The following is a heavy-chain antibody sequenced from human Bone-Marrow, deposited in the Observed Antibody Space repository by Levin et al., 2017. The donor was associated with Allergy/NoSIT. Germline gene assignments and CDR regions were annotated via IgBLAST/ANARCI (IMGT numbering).Heavy chain of an antibody. J-gene: IGHJ5*02. D-gene: IGHD6-13*01. CDR2: MRSKPNNYAT. CDR3: LSPPGITSADFSA. V-gene: IGHV3-73*01. Sequence: GESLKISCVASGFIFGGSAVHWVRQASGKGLEWLGRMRSKPNNYATAYAASVEGRFTISRDDSKNTAYLQMNSLKTEDTAVYYCLSPPGITSADFSAWGQGTLVTVSS. CDR1: GFIFGGSA.